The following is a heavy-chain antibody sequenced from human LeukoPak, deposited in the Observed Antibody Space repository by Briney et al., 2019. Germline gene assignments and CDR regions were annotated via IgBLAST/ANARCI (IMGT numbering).Heavy chain of an antibody. V-gene: IGHV1-69*01. CDR3: ARVGRAATNYFDY. D-gene: IGHD1-26*01. CDR1: GGTFSSYA. CDR2: IIPIFGTA. J-gene: IGHJ4*02. Sequence: VKVSSKASGGTFSSYAISWVRQAPGQGLEWMGGIIPIFGTANYAQKFQGRVTITADESTSTAYMELSSLRSEDTAVYYCARVGRAATNYFDYWGQGTLVTVSS.